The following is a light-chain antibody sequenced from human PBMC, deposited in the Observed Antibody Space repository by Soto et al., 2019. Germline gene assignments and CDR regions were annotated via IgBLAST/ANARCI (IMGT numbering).Light chain of an antibody. CDR3: QQYGSSPPVT. Sequence: EIVMTQSPATLSVSPGERATLSCRASQSVSSSYLAWYQQKPGQAPRLLIYGASSRATGIPDRFSGSGSGTDFTLTISRLEPEDFAVYYCQQYGSSPPVTLGGGTKVDI. CDR1: QSVSSSY. J-gene: IGKJ4*01. V-gene: IGKV3-20*01. CDR2: GAS.